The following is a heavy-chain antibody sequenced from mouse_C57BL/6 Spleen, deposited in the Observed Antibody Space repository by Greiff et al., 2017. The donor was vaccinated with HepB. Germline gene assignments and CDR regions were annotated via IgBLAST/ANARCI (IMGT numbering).Heavy chain of an antibody. J-gene: IGHJ3*01. Sequence: EVHLVESGEGLVKPGGSLKLSCAASGFTFTSYAMSWVRQTPEKRLEWVAYISSGGDYIYYEDTVKGRITISRDNARNTLYLQMSSLKSEDTAVYYCTREGYGYDGSFAYWGQGTLVTVSS. CDR2: ISSGGDYI. CDR3: TREGYGYDGSFAY. CDR1: GFTFTSYA. D-gene: IGHD2-14*01. V-gene: IGHV5-9-1*02.